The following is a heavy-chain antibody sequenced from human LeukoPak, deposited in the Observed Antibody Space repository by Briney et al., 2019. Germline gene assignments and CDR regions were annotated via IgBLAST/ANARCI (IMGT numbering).Heavy chain of an antibody. CDR3: ARQGVRGSYSGSYYSDY. CDR1: GFTFTSYG. J-gene: IGHJ4*02. CDR2: ISAYNGNT. Sequence: GGSLRLSCAASGFTFTSYGISWVRQAPGQGLEWMGWISAYNGNTNYAQKLQGRVTMTTDTSTSTAYMELRSLRSDDTAVYYCARQGVRGSYSGSYYSDYWGQGTLVTVSS. V-gene: IGHV1-18*01. D-gene: IGHD1-26*01.